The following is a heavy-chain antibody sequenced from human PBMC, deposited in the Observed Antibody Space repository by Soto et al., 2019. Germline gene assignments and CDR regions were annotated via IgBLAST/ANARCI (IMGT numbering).Heavy chain of an antibody. CDR1: GGSISSGDYY. J-gene: IGHJ3*02. CDR2: IYYSGII. D-gene: IGHD6-6*01. Sequence: QVQLQESGPGLVKPSQTLSLTCSVSGGSISSGDYYWSWIRQPPGKGLEWIAYIYYSGIIYYNPSLKERVTMSRDTSKNQFFLNLDSVTAADTAVYYCAREVGEVDYSSSSDAFDIWGQGTMVTVSS. V-gene: IGHV4-30-4*01. CDR3: AREVGEVDYSSSSDAFDI.